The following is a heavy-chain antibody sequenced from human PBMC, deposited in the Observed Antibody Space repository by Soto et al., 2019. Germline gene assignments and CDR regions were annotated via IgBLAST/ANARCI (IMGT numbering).Heavy chain of an antibody. V-gene: IGHV3-66*01. CDR1: GFTVSSNY. CDR2: IYSGGST. D-gene: IGHD2-15*01. CDR3: AGGLLYYYYGMDV. Sequence: EVQLVESGGGLVQPGGSLRLSCAASGFTVSSNYRSWVRQAPGKGLEWVSVIYSGGSTYYADSVKGRFTISRDNSKNTLYLQMNSLRAEDTAVYYCAGGLLYYYYGMDVWGQGTTVTVSS. J-gene: IGHJ6*02.